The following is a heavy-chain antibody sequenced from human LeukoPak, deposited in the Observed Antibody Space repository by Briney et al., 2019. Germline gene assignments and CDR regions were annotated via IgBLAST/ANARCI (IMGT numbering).Heavy chain of an antibody. CDR3: ARDQQYHRPAGRFDP. V-gene: IGHV4-39*01. Sequence: ETLSLTCTVSDGSISSNSYYWGWIRQPPGKGLEWIGSISYSGRTYYNPSLESRVTISVDASKNQFSLELNSVTAADTAVYYCARDQQYHRPAGRFDPWGQGTLVTVSS. D-gene: IGHD1-14*01. CDR2: ISYSGRT. J-gene: IGHJ5*02. CDR1: DGSISSNSYY.